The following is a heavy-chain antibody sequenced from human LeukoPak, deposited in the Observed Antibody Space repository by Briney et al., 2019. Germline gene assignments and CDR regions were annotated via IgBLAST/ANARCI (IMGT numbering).Heavy chain of an antibody. CDR3: ARGGWSAYPSYFDY. D-gene: IGHD3-3*01. CDR1: GYSFINYW. CDR2: IYPSDSHT. J-gene: IGHJ4*02. V-gene: IGHV5-51*01. Sequence: GESLKISCKVSGYSFINYWIGWVRQMPGKGLEWMGIIYPSDSHTKYSPAFQGQVTISVDKSISTAYLQWSSLKASDIAIYYCARGGWSAYPSYFDYWGQGTLVTVSS.